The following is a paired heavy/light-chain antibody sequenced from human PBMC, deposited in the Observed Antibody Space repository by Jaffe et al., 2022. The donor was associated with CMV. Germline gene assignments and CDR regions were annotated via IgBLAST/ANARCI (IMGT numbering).Light chain of an antibody. Sequence: QSVLTQPPSASGTPGQRVTISCSGSSSSIGGNYVYWYQQFPGTAPKLLIYWSNQRPSGVPDRFSGSKSGTSASLAISGLRSGDEADYYCAVWDDSLSAWVFGGGTKLTVL. CDR2: WSN. CDR3: AVWDDSLSAWV. J-gene: IGLJ3*02. V-gene: IGLV1-47*01. CDR1: SSSIGGNY.
Heavy chain of an antibody. CDR2: IYYSGST. Sequence: QLQLQESGPGLVKPSETLSLTCSVSGGSISSSTSYWGWIRQPPGKGLEWIGSIYYSGSTHYNPSLKSRVTISVDTSKNHFSLKLNSVTAADTAVYYCARLKGQTLAGTYHYGMDVWGQGTTVTVSS. CDR3: ARLKGQTLAGTYHYGMDV. CDR1: GGSISSSTSY. J-gene: IGHJ6*02. D-gene: IGHD1-1*01. V-gene: IGHV4-39*02.